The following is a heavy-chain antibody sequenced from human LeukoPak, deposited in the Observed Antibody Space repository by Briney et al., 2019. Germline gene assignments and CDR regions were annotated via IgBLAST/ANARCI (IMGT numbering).Heavy chain of an antibody. Sequence: GGSLRLSCAASGFNFSSYGMHWVRQAPGKGLEWVAVIWYDGSNKYYADSVKGRFTISRDNSKNTLYLQMNSLRAEDTAVYYCARDPLAARSYFDYWGQGTLVTVSS. V-gene: IGHV3-33*01. CDR1: GFNFSSYG. CDR3: ARDPLAARSYFDY. J-gene: IGHJ4*02. CDR2: IWYDGSNK. D-gene: IGHD6-6*01.